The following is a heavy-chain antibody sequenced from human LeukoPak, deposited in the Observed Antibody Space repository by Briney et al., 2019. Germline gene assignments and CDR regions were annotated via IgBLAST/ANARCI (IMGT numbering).Heavy chain of an antibody. CDR2: ISSSSSYI. J-gene: IGHJ4*02. CDR1: GFTFSSYG. D-gene: IGHD6-19*01. V-gene: IGHV3-21*01. Sequence: GGSLRLSCAASGFTFSSYGMHWVRQAPGKGLEWVSSISSSSSYIYYADSVKGRFTISRDNAKNSLYLQMNSLRAEDTAVYYCAREISRWLAYDYWGQGTLVTVSS. CDR3: AREISRWLAYDY.